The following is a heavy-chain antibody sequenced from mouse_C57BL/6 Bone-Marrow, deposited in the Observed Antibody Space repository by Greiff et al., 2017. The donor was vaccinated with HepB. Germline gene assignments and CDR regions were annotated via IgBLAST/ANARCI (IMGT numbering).Heavy chain of an antibody. Sequence: QVQLQQSGAELVRPGTSVKVSCKASGYAFTNYLIEWVKQRPGQGLEWIGVINPGSGGTIYNEKFKGKATLTADKSSSTAYMQLSSLTSEDSAVYFCARFPYYYGSSYWYFDVWGTGTTVTVSS. CDR3: ARFPYYYGSSYWYFDV. V-gene: IGHV1-54*01. CDR2: INPGSGGT. J-gene: IGHJ1*03. D-gene: IGHD1-1*01. CDR1: GYAFTNYL.